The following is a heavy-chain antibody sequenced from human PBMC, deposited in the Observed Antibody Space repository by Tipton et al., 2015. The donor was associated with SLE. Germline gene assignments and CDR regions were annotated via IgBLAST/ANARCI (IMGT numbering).Heavy chain of an antibody. CDR2: IYYSGST. V-gene: IGHV4-59*01. CDR1: GGSFSGYY. J-gene: IGHJ4*02. D-gene: IGHD6-13*01. Sequence: TLSLTCAVYGGSFSGYYWGWIRQPPGKGLEWIGYIYYSGSTNYNPSLKSRVTISVDTSKNQFSLKLSSVTAADTAVYYCARDIIAAAHFDYWGQGTLVTVSS. CDR3: ARDIIAAAHFDY.